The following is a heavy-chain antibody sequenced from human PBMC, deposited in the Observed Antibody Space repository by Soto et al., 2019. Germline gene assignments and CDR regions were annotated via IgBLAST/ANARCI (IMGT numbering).Heavy chain of an antibody. D-gene: IGHD5-12*01. CDR2: LYYSGST. Sequence: SETLSLTCTVSGGSISTYYWSWIRQSPGKGLEWIGYLYYSGSTNYNPSLKSRVTISVDTSKNQFPLKLSSVTAADTDVYYCARGSDNSNGDGYLVYGGQGTGVTVSS. CDR1: GGSISTYY. V-gene: IGHV4-59*01. CDR3: ARGSDNSNGDGYLVY. J-gene: IGHJ4*02.